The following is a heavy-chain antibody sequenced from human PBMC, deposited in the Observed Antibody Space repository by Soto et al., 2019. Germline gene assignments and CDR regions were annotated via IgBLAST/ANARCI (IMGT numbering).Heavy chain of an antibody. CDR1: GFTVSSNY. Sequence: EVQLLESGGGLVQPGGSLRLSRAASGFTVSSNYMSWVRQAPGKGLEWVSVIYSGGSTYYADSVKGRFTISRDNSKNTLYLQMNSLRAEDTAVYYCARVNDPISGSYYHEFDYWGQGTLVTVSS. D-gene: IGHD1-26*01. V-gene: IGHV3-66*01. J-gene: IGHJ4*02. CDR2: IYSGGST. CDR3: ARVNDPISGSYYHEFDY.